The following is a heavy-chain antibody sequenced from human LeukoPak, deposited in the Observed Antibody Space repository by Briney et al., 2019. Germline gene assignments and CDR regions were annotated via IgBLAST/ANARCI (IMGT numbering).Heavy chain of an antibody. D-gene: IGHD2/OR15-2a*01. CDR2: IYPGDSDT. CDR1: GYIFACHW. J-gene: IGHJ3*02. CDR3: ARRSYEGSTSAFDI. V-gene: IGHV5-51*01. Sequence: GESLKISCRYSGYIFACHWFGWVRHMPGKGLEWIGVIYPGDSDTRYSPSFEGQVTISGDKSTGSAFLQWRSLRASDAAMYYCARRSYEGSTSAFDIWGQGTMVIVSA.